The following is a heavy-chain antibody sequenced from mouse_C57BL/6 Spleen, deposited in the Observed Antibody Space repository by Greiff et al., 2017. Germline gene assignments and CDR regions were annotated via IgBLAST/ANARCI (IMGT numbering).Heavy chain of an antibody. CDR3: ARRGDSNYYFVY. CDR1: GYSFTGYF. J-gene: IGHJ2*01. V-gene: IGHV1-20*01. Sequence: VQLKESGPELVKPGDSVKISCKASGYSFTGYFMNWVMQSHGKSLEWIGRINPYNGDTFYNQKFKGKATLTVDKSSSTAHMELRSLTSEDSAVYYCARRGDSNYYFVYWGQGTTLTVSS. CDR2: INPYNGDT. D-gene: IGHD2-13*01.